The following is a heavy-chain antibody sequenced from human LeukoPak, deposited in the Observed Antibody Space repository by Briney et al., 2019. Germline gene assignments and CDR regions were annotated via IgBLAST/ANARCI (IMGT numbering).Heavy chain of an antibody. CDR3: ARGAVTIGWFDP. CDR2: ISYDGSNK. Sequence: GGSLRLSCAASGFAFGTYGMPWVRQAPGKGLEWVAIISYDGSNKYYADSVKGRFTISRDNSKNTLYLQMNSLRAEDTAVYYCARGAVTIGWFDPWGQGTLVTVSS. J-gene: IGHJ5*02. V-gene: IGHV3-30*03. CDR1: GFAFGTYG. D-gene: IGHD4-11*01.